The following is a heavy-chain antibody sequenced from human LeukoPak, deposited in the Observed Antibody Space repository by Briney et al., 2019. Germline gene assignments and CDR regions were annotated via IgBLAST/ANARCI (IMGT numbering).Heavy chain of an antibody. V-gene: IGHV3-15*01. D-gene: IGHD2-21*01. CDR1: GLTFTNAW. CDR3: TTGGFSPGYCGGDCYNDY. CDR2: IKSKTDGGTT. J-gene: IGHJ4*02. Sequence: GGSLRLSCAASGLTFTNAWMSWVRQAPGKGLEWVGRIKSKTDGGTTDYAAPVKGRFTISRDDSKNTLYLQMNSLKTEDTAVYYCTTGGFSPGYCGGDCYNDYWGQGTLVTVSS.